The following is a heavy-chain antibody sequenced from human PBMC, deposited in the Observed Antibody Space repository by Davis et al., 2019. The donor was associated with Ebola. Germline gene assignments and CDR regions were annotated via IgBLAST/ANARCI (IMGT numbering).Heavy chain of an antibody. J-gene: IGHJ4*02. D-gene: IGHD3-3*01. CDR1: GFTFSSYG. CDR3: ARDGVLVWSFVGTFDY. CDR2: ISYDGSNK. Sequence: GESLKISCAASGFTFSSYGMHWVRQAPGKGLEWVAVISYDGSNKYYADSVKGRFTVSRDDSKNTLYLQMNSLRAEDTAVYYCARDGVLVWSFVGTFDYWGQGSLVTVSS. V-gene: IGHV3-30*03.